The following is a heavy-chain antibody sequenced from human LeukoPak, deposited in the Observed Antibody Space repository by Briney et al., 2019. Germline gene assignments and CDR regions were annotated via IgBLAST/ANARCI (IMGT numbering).Heavy chain of an antibody. CDR2: IRYDGSYK. CDR1: GFTFSNYG. V-gene: IGHV3-30*02. CDR3: GKSADIGAAGNFDY. D-gene: IGHD6-13*01. Sequence: GGSLRLSCAASGFTFSNYGMHWVRQAPGKGLEWVAFIRYDGSYKYYADSMKGRFTVSRDNSKNTVYLQMNSLRAEDTAVYYCGKSADIGAAGNFDYWGQGTLATVSS. J-gene: IGHJ4*02.